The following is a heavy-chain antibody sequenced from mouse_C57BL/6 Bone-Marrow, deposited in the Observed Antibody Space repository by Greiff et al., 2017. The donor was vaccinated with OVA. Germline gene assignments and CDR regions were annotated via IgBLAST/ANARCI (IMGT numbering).Heavy chain of an antibody. V-gene: IGHV5-4*01. CDR1: GFTFSSYA. CDR3: ARDPITTVVRDYAMDY. D-gene: IGHD1-1*01. J-gene: IGHJ4*01. Sequence: EVKLVESGGGLVKPGGSLKLSCAASGFTFSSYAMSWVRQTPEKRLEWVATISDGGSYTYYPDNVKGRFTISRDNAKNNLYLQISHLKSEDTAMYYCARDPITTVVRDYAMDYWGQGTSVTVSS. CDR2: ISDGGSYT.